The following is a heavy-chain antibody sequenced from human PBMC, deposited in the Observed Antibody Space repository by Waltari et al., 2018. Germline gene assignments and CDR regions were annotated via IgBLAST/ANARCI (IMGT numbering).Heavy chain of an antibody. CDR2: ISGSGGST. CDR1: GFTFSSYA. V-gene: IGHV3-23*01. J-gene: IGHJ4*02. Sequence: EVQLLESGGGLVQPGGSLRLSCAASGFTFSSYAMSWVRQAPGKGLEWVSAISGSGGSTYYADSVKGRFTISRDNSKNTLYLQMNSLRSEDTAVYYCARTAVWISGSRSYFDYWGQGTLVTVSS. D-gene: IGHD1-26*01. CDR3: ARTAVWISGSRSYFDY.